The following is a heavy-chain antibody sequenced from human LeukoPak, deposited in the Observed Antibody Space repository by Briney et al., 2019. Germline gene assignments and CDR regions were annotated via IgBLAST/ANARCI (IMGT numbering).Heavy chain of an antibody. CDR1: GYSFTMYG. D-gene: IGHD2-2*02. Sequence: AASVKVSCKASGYSFTMYGISWVRQAPGQGLEWMGWISGFNAYTNYAQKLQGRVTMTTDTSTSTAYMEVRGLRSDDTAVYYCARDGGDKYCSSTSCYMYYWGQGTLVTVSS. V-gene: IGHV1-18*01. CDR2: ISGFNAYT. CDR3: ARDGGDKYCSSTSCYMYY. J-gene: IGHJ4*02.